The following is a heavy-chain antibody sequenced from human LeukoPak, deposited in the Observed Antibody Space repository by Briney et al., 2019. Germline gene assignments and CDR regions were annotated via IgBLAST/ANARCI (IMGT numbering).Heavy chain of an antibody. D-gene: IGHD3-10*01. Sequence: GGPLSLSCEASGLPFISYKMNWVRQAPGKGLEWVSSISSSSDYIYYADSVKGRFTISRDSATNSLYLQMNSLRAEDTAVYHCARVAFGELWGMDVWGKGTTVTISS. CDR2: ISSSSDYI. V-gene: IGHV3-21*01. J-gene: IGHJ6*04. CDR3: ARVAFGELWGMDV. CDR1: GLPFISYK.